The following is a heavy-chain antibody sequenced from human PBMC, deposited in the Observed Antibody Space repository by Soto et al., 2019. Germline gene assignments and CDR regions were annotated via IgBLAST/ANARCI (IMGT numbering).Heavy chain of an antibody. J-gene: IGHJ4*02. CDR3: ARGGDILTGYFYY. D-gene: IGHD3-9*01. V-gene: IGHV4-31*03. Sequence: SETLSLTCTVSGGSISSGGYYWSWIRQHPGKGLEWIGYIYYSGSTYYNPSLKSRVTISVDTSKNQFSLKLSSVTAADTAVYYCARGGDILTGYFYYWGQGTLVTVSS. CDR1: GGSISSGGYY. CDR2: IYYSGST.